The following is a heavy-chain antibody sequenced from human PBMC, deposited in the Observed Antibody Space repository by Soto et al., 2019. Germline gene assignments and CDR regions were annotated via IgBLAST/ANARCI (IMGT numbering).Heavy chain of an antibody. CDR3: AREYGLDESPDGMDV. V-gene: IGHV4-34*01. D-gene: IGHD3-10*01. CDR2: INHSGST. J-gene: IGHJ6*02. Sequence: QVQLQQWGAGLLKPSETLSLTCAVYGGSFSGYYWSWIRQPPGKGLEWIGEINHSGSTNYNPSIKSRVTISVDTSKNQFSLKLSSVTAADTAVYYCAREYGLDESPDGMDVWGQGTTVTVSS. CDR1: GGSFSGYY.